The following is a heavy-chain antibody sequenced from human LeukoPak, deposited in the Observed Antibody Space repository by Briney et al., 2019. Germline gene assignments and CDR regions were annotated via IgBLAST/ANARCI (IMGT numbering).Heavy chain of an antibody. D-gene: IGHD3-22*01. CDR3: AKVYYDSSGYRY. CDR2: ISGSGAST. Sequence: PGGSLRLSCAASGFTFSIYGMSWVRQAPGKGLEWVSGISGSGASTYYADSVKGRFTISRDNSKNTLYLQMNSLRAEDTAVYYCAKVYYDSSGYRYWGQGTLVTVSS. J-gene: IGHJ4*02. V-gene: IGHV3-23*01. CDR1: GFTFSIYG.